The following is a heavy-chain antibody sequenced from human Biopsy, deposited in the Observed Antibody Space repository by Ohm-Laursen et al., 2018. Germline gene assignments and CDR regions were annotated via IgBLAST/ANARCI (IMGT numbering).Heavy chain of an antibody. D-gene: IGHD6-19*01. CDR1: GFTFGHYA. J-gene: IGHJ2*01. Sequence: SLRLSCGASGFTFGHYAMHWVRQAPGKGLEWISLIWYDGTNEDYADSVKGRFTISRDNSKNTLYLQINTLTLEDTAFYYCARGLSSGWYGYFDVWGRGTLVTVSS. CDR3: ARGLSSGWYGYFDV. V-gene: IGHV3-33*01. CDR2: IWYDGTNE.